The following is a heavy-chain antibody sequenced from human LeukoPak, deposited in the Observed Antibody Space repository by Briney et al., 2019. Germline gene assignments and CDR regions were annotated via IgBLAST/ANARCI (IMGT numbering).Heavy chain of an antibody. J-gene: IGHJ4*02. CDR1: GGTFSSYA. V-gene: IGHV1-69*01. CDR2: TIPIFGTA. Sequence: SVKVCCKASGGTFSSYAISWVRQAPGQGLEWKGGTIPIFGTANYAQKFQGRVTITADESTSTAYMELSSLRSEDTAVYHCARLYCSGGSCYHDYWGQGTLVTVSS. D-gene: IGHD2-15*01. CDR3: ARLYCSGGSCYHDY.